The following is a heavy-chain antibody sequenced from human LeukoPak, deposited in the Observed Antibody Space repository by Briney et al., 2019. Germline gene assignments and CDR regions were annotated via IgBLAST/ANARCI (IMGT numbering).Heavy chain of an antibody. CDR2: IYYSGST. CDR1: GGSISSYY. Sequence: SETLSLTCTISGGSISSYYWSWIRQPPGKGLEWIGYIYYSGSTNYNPSLRSRVTISVDTSKNQFSLKLSSVTAADTAVYYCARGGPVVVTATYDYWGQGTLVTVSS. J-gene: IGHJ4*02. V-gene: IGHV4-59*01. CDR3: ARGGPVVVTATYDY. D-gene: IGHD2-21*02.